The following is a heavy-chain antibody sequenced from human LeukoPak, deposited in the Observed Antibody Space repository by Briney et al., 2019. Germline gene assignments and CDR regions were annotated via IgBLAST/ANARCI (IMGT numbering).Heavy chain of an antibody. Sequence: PSETLSLTCTVSGGSISSGDYYWSWIRQPPGKGLEWIGYIYCSGSTYYNPSLKSRVTISVDTSKNQFSLKLSSVTAADTAVYYCAREVDTYYFDYWGQGTLVTVSS. J-gene: IGHJ4*02. CDR3: AREVDTYYFDY. CDR1: GGSISSGDYY. V-gene: IGHV4-30-4*08. CDR2: IYCSGST. D-gene: IGHD2-15*01.